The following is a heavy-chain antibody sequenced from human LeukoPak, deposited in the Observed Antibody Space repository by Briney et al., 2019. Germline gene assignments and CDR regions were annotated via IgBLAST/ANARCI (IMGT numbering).Heavy chain of an antibody. CDR3: ARPRAYYYGRGDFDY. J-gene: IGHJ4*02. V-gene: IGHV1-18*01. D-gene: IGHD3-10*01. CDR1: GYTFTSYG. Sequence: GASVKVSCKASGYTFTSYGISWVRQAPGQGLEWMGWISAYNGNTNYAQKLQGRVTMTTDTSTSTAYMELRSLRSDDTAVYYCARPRAYYYGRGDFDYWGQGTLVTVSS. CDR2: ISAYNGNT.